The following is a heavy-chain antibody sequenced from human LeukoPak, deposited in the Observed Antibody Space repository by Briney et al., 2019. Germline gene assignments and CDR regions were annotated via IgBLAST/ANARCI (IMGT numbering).Heavy chain of an antibody. J-gene: IGHJ6*04. CDR2: ISAYNGNT. CDR1: GYTFTSYV. V-gene: IGHV1-18*04. CDR3: ATDNTGGMDV. Sequence: GASVKVSCKASGYTFTSYVISWVRQAPGQGLQWMGWISAYNGNTNYAQKLQGRVTMTTDTSTSTAYMELRSLRYDDTAVYYCATDNTGGMDVWGKGPTVIVSS. D-gene: IGHD2/OR15-2a*01.